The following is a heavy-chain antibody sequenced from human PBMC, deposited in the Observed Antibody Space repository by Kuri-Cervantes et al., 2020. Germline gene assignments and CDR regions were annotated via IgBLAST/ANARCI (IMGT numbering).Heavy chain of an antibody. Sequence: ASVKVSCKASGGTFSSYAISWVRQAPGQGLEWMGWINPNSGGTNYAQKFQGRVTITRDTSASTAYMELSSLRSEDTAVYYCARGRGYSGRYFDYWGQGTLVTVSS. CDR1: GGTFSSYA. CDR2: INPNSGGT. D-gene: IGHD5-12*01. V-gene: IGHV1-8*03. CDR3: ARGRGYSGRYFDY. J-gene: IGHJ4*02.